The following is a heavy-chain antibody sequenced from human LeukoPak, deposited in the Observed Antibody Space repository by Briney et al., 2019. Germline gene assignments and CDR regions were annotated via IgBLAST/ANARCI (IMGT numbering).Heavy chain of an antibody. Sequence: GRSLRLSCTASGFTFGDCAMSWFRQAPGKGLEWVGFIRSKAYGGTTEYAASVKGRFTISRDDSKSIAYLQMNSLKTEDTAVYYCTRDVVPGYCSGGSCYSFQHWGQGTLVTVSS. CDR2: IRSKAYGGTT. D-gene: IGHD2-15*01. J-gene: IGHJ1*01. CDR1: GFTFGDCA. V-gene: IGHV3-49*03. CDR3: TRDVVPGYCSGGSCYSFQH.